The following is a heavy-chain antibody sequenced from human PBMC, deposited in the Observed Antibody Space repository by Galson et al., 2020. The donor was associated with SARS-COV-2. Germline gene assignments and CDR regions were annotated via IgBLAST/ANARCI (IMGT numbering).Heavy chain of an antibody. CDR3: ARGYWKSGYYYYYMDD. Sequence: ASVQVSCKASGGTFSSYAISWVRQAPGRRLEWMGGIIPIFGTANDAQKFQGRLTITTDESTSTAYMELSSLRSEDTTVYYCARGYWKSGYYYYYMDDWGKGTTVTVSS. CDR2: IIPIFGTA. CDR1: GGTFSSYA. J-gene: IGHJ6*03. V-gene: IGHV1-69*05. D-gene: IGHD3-3*01.